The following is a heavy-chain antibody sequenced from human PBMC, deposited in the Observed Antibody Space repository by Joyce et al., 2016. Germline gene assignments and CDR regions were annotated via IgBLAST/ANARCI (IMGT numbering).Heavy chain of an antibody. CDR3: ARNREDVVAIDY. D-gene: IGHD5-12*01. J-gene: IGHJ4*02. Sequence: QLQLQESGPGLVKPSETLSLTCTVSGGSISSSSYYWGWIRQPPGKGLEWIGSIYYSGSTYYIPSLTSRVTVSVDTSKNQFSLKLSSVTAADTAVYYCARNREDVVAIDYWGQGTLVTVSS. CDR2: IYYSGST. CDR1: GGSISSSSYY. V-gene: IGHV4-39*07.